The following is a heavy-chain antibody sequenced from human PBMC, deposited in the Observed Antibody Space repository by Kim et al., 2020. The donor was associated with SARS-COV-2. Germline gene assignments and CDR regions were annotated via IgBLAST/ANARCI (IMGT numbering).Heavy chain of an antibody. CDR1: GFTFGDYA. J-gene: IGHJ3*02. CDR3: TRVRISSGYYYAFDI. D-gene: IGHD3-22*01. CDR2: IRSKAYGGTT. Sequence: GGSLRLSCTASGFTFGDYAMSWFRQAPGKGLEWVGFIRSKAYGGTTEYAASVKVRFTISRDDSKSIAYLQMNSLKTEDTAVYYCTRVRISSGYYYAFDIWGQGTIVTVSS. V-gene: IGHV3-49*03.